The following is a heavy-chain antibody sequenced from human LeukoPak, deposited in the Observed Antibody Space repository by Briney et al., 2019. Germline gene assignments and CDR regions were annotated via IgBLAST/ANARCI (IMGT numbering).Heavy chain of an antibody. J-gene: IGHJ3*02. CDR2: ISSSSSYI. V-gene: IGHV3-21*01. Sequence: PGGSLRLSCAASGFTFSSYAMSWVRQAPGKGLEWVSSISSSSSYIYYADSVKGRFTISRDNAKNSLYLQMNSLRAEDTAVYYCARNYQLLATHDAFDIWGQGTMVTVSS. CDR1: GFTFSSYA. D-gene: IGHD2-2*01. CDR3: ARNYQLLATHDAFDI.